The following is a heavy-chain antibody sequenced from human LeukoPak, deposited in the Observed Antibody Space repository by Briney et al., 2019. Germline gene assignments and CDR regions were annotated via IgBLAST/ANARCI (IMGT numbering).Heavy chain of an antibody. V-gene: IGHV3-48*02. Sequence: GGSLRLSCAASGFTFSSYSMNWVRQAPGKGLEWVSYISSSSSTIYYADSVKGRFTISRDNAKNSLYLQMNSLRDEDTAVYYCARDTSTSSSDWGAFDVWGQGTTVTVSS. CDR3: ARDTSTSSSDWGAFDV. D-gene: IGHD6-25*01. J-gene: IGHJ3*01. CDR2: ISSSSSTI. CDR1: GFTFSSYS.